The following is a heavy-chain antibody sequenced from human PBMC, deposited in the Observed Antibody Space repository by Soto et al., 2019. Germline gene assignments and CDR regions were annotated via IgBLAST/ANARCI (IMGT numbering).Heavy chain of an antibody. Sequence: QVQLVQSGAEVKKPGSSVKVSCKASGGTFSSYAISWVRQAPGQGLEWMGGIIPIFGTANYAQKFQGRVTITADDSTSTAYMELSSLRSEDTAVYYCARVCGGSCYSDSYYGMDVWGQGTTVTVSS. CDR2: IIPIFGTA. V-gene: IGHV1-69*12. CDR3: ARVCGGSCYSDSYYGMDV. D-gene: IGHD2-15*01. J-gene: IGHJ6*02. CDR1: GGTFSSYA.